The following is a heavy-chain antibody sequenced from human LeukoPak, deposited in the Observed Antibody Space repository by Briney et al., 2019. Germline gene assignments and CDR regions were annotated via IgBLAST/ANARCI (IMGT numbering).Heavy chain of an antibody. J-gene: IGHJ3*02. CDR1: GFTFSSYE. CDR2: ISSSGSTI. Sequence: PGGSLRLSCAASGFTFSSYEMNWVRQAPGKGLEWVSYISSSGSTIYYADSVKGRFTISRDNAKNTLYLQMNSLRAEDTAVYYCARAGITMISRRAFDIWGRGTMVTVSS. D-gene: IGHD3-22*01. CDR3: ARAGITMISRRAFDI. V-gene: IGHV3-48*03.